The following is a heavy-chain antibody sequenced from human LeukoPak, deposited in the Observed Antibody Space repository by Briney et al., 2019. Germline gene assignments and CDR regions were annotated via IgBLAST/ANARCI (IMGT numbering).Heavy chain of an antibody. V-gene: IGHV4-34*01. J-gene: IGHJ4*02. CDR2: IYHSGST. Sequence: SETLSLTCTVYGGSFSGYYWSWIRQPPGKGLEWIGEIYHSGSTNYNPSLKSRVTISVDTSTNQFSLKLSSVTAADTAVYYCARGEYFDWLYRSQYYFDYWGQGTLVTVSS. CDR3: ARGEYFDWLYRSQYYFDY. CDR1: GGSFSGYY. D-gene: IGHD3-9*01.